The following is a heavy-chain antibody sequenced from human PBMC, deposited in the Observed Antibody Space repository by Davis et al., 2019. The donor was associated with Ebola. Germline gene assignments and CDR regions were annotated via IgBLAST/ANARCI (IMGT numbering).Heavy chain of an antibody. J-gene: IGHJ4*02. CDR3: AREAGHGGNSFRRFDY. Sequence: PGGSLRLSCAASGFTFSSYWMSWVRQAPGKGLEWVANIKQDGSEKYYVDSVKGRFTISRDNAKNSLYLQMNSLRAEDTAVYYCAREAGHGGNSFRRFDYWGQGTLVTVSS. V-gene: IGHV3-7*01. CDR1: GFTFSSYW. CDR2: IKQDGSEK. D-gene: IGHD4-23*01.